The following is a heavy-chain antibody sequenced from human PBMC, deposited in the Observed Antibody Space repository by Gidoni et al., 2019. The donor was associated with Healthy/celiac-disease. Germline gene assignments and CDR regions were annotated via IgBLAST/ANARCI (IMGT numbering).Heavy chain of an antibody. CDR2: IIPIFGTA. Sequence: QVQLVQSGAEVTKPGSSVKVSCKASGGTFSSYAISWVRQAPGQGLEWMGGIIPIFGTANYAQKFQGRVTITADESTSTAYMELSSLRSEDTAVYYCARVRITMVRGVIIMGYYFDYWGQGTLVTVSS. D-gene: IGHD3-10*01. J-gene: IGHJ4*02. V-gene: IGHV1-69*01. CDR1: GGTFSSYA. CDR3: ARVRITMVRGVIIMGYYFDY.